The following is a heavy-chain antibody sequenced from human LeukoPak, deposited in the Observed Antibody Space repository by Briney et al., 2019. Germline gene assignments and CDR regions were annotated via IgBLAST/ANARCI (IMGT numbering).Heavy chain of an antibody. Sequence: PGGSLRLSCAASGFTFSNAWMNWGRQAPGKGLEWGSVIYSGGSTYYADSVKGRFTISRDNSKNTLYLQMNSLRAEDTAVYYCAKGSFGGSYHPFDYWGQGTLVTVSS. V-gene: IGHV3-53*01. J-gene: IGHJ4*02. CDR3: AKGSFGGSYHPFDY. CDR2: IYSGGST. D-gene: IGHD1-26*01. CDR1: GFTFSNAW.